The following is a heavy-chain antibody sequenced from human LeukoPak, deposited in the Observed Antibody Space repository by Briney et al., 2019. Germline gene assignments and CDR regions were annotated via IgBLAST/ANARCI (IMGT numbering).Heavy chain of an antibody. V-gene: IGHV4-59*08. D-gene: IGHD2-15*01. CDR1: GDSFSGVC. Sequence: SETLSLTCTVSGDSFSGVCWSWIRQPPGKGLEWIGYVYYSGDTNYDPSLKSRVTMSLDTSKNQVSLRLSSVTAADTAVYYCARHPFATPFDYWGRGTLLTVSS. CDR2: VYYSGDT. J-gene: IGHJ4*02. CDR3: ARHPFATPFDY.